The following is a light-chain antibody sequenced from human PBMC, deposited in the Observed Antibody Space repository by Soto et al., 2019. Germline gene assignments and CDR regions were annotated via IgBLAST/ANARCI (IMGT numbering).Light chain of an antibody. J-gene: IGKJ1*01. V-gene: IGKV3-15*01. CDR1: QSVSSN. Sequence: EIVMTQSPATLSVSLGEIATLYFRASQSVSSNVVLYKQKPGQAPRLLIYGASTRATGIPARFSGSGSGTDFTLTISSLQPEDVATYYCQKYNSAPWTFGQGTKVDIK. CDR2: GAS. CDR3: QKYNSAPWT.